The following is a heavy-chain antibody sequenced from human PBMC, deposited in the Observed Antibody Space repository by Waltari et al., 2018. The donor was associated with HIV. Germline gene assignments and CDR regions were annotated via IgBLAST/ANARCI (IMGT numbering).Heavy chain of an antibody. D-gene: IGHD6-13*01. J-gene: IGHJ4*02. Sequence: EVHLVQSGHEVKKPGATVRISCTVSGYTFTDYYIHWVREAPGKGLEWMGLVYPEDGETVYAEKFQGSLTISADTSAATVSFELTGLRSDDTAIYYCASLAAAVYFDAWGQGTPLSVSS. V-gene: IGHV1-69-2*01. CDR3: ASLAAAVYFDA. CDR2: VYPEDGET. CDR1: GYTFTDYY.